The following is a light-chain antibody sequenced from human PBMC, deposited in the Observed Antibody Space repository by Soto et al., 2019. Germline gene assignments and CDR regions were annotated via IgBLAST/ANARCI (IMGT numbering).Light chain of an antibody. V-gene: IGKV1-5*03. CDR2: NAS. J-gene: IGKJ1*01. Sequence: DIQMSRSPSTMSGSVRERVLISCPASQSISSWLAWYQQKPGKAPKILIYNASSWASGVPSRFSGSGSGTEFTLTISSLRPDDFATYYCQHCTSYRWTFGQGTKVEIK. CDR1: QSISSW. CDR3: QHCTSYRWT.